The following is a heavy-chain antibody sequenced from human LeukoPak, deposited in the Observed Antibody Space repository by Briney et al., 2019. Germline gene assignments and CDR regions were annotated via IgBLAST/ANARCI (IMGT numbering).Heavy chain of an antibody. CDR3: ASSTIPNWFDP. CDR2: IYYSGNT. Sequence: SETLSLTCTVSGGSISSYYWSWIRQPPGKGLEWIGSIYYSGNTYHSPSLKSRVTISVDTSKNQFSLKLSSVTAADTAVYYCASSTIPNWFDPWGQGTLVTVSS. D-gene: IGHD2-21*01. CDR1: GGSISSYY. J-gene: IGHJ5*02. V-gene: IGHV4-59*04.